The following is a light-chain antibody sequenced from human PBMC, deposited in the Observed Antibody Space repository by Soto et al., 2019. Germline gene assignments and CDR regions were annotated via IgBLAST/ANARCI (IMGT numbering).Light chain of an antibody. CDR1: QSISSY. J-gene: IGKJ5*01. Sequence: DIQMTQSPSSLSASVGDRVTITCRASQSISSYLNWYQQKPGKAPKLLIYAASSLQSGVPLRFSGSGSGTDFTLTISSLQSEDFATYYCQQSYSVPPITFGQGTRLEIK. CDR2: AAS. V-gene: IGKV1-39*01. CDR3: QQSYSVPPIT.